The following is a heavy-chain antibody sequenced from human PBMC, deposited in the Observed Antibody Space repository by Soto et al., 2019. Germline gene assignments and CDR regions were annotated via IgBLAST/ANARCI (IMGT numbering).Heavy chain of an antibody. V-gene: IGHV4-59*01. D-gene: IGHD1-7*01. CDR1: GGSISSYY. CDR2: FYYSGST. J-gene: IGHJ5*02. CDR3: ARIEYGITGTTGRYNWFDP. Sequence: PSETLSLTCTVSGGSISSYYWSWIRQPPGKGLEWIGYFYYSGSTNYNPSLESRVTISVDTSKNQFSLKLSSVTAADTAVYYCARIEYGITGTTGRYNWFDPWGQGTLVTVSS.